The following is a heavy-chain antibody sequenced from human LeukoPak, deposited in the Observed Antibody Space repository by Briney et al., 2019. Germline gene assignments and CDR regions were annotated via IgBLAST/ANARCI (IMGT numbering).Heavy chain of an antibody. D-gene: IGHD6-13*01. Sequence: SETLSLTCTVSGGPISSYYCSWIRQPPGKGLEWIGYIYYSGSTNYNPSLKSRVTISVDTSKNQFSLKLSSVTAADTAVYYCARGSSWLDIWGQGTMVTVSS. CDR2: IYYSGST. J-gene: IGHJ3*02. V-gene: IGHV4-59*01. CDR1: GGPISSYY. CDR3: ARGSSWLDI.